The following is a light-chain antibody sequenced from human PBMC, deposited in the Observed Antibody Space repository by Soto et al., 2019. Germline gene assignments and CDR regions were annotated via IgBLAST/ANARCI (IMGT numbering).Light chain of an antibody. J-gene: IGKJ1*01. CDR1: QSVSSSY. V-gene: IGKV3-20*01. CDR2: GAS. Sequence: EIVLTQSPGTLSLSPGERATLSCRASQSVSSSYLAWYQQKPGQAPRLLIYGASSRATGIPDRFSGSGSGTDLTLTISRLEPEDCAVYYCQQYGSSRWTFGQGTKVEI. CDR3: QQYGSSRWT.